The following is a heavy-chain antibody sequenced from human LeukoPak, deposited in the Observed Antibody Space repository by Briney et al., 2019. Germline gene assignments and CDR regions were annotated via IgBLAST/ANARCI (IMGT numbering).Heavy chain of an antibody. D-gene: IGHD6-6*01. CDR2: ISYSGST. CDR3: ARRPSSTWYFDY. CDR1: GGSISGYY. Sequence: SETLSLTCTVSGGSISGYYWSWIRQPPGKGLEWIGYISYSGSTNYNPSLKSRVTTSVDTPKNQFSLKLSSVTAADTAVYYCARRPSSTWYFDYWGQGTLVTVSS. J-gene: IGHJ4*02. V-gene: IGHV4-59*08.